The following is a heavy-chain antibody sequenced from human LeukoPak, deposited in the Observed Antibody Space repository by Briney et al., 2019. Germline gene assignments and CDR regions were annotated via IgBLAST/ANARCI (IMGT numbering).Heavy chain of an antibody. CDR1: GFIFNYAW. CDR3: TTLVGAPTY. D-gene: IGHD1-26*01. J-gene: IGHJ4*02. V-gene: IGHV3-15*01. CDR2: IKSKTDGGAT. Sequence: GGSLRLSCAASGFIFNYAWMTWVRQAPGKGLEWVGRIKSKTDGGATDYAAPVKSRFSISRDDSKSTLYLQMTSLKTEDTAVYYCTTLVGAPTYWGQGTLVTVSS.